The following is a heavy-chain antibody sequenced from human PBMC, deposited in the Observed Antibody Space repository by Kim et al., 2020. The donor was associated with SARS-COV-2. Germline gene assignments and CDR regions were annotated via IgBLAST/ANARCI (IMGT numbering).Heavy chain of an antibody. Sequence: GGSLRLSCAASGFTVSNNYINWVRQAPGKGLEWVAVIYRGGQTYYTDSVKGRFTVSRDSSKNALFLQMNSLRAEDTATYYCARRSSSNWSYDYWGQGTLV. V-gene: IGHV3-53*01. J-gene: IGHJ4*02. CDR1: GFTVSNNY. D-gene: IGHD2-2*01. CDR3: ARRSSSNWSYDY. CDR2: IYRGGQT.